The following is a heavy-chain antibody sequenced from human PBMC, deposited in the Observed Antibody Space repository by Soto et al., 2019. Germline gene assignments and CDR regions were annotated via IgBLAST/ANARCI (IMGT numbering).Heavy chain of an antibody. Sequence: QVQLQESGPGLVKPSQTLSLTCTVSGGSISSGDYYWRWIRQPPGKGLEWIGYIYYSGSTYYNPSLKSRVTISVDTSKNQFSLKLSYVTAADTAVYYCARTNRLDYDFWSGSKYYFDYWGQGTLVTVSS. CDR3: ARTNRLDYDFWSGSKYYFDY. V-gene: IGHV4-30-4*01. CDR1: GGSISSGDYY. CDR2: IYYSGST. J-gene: IGHJ4*02. D-gene: IGHD3-3*01.